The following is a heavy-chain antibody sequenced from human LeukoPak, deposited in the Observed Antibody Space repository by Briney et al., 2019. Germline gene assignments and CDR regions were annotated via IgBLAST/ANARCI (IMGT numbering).Heavy chain of an antibody. V-gene: IGHV1-18*01. J-gene: IGHJ6*02. CDR2: ISAYNGNT. CDR3: ARLKAAAGTRYYYYYGMDV. D-gene: IGHD6-13*01. CDR1: GYTFTSYG. Sequence: AASVKVSCTASGYTFTSYGISWVRQAPGQGLEWMGWISAYNGNTNYAQKLQGRVTMTTDTSTSTAYMELRSLRSDDTAVYYCARLKAAAGTRYYYYYGMDVWGQGTTVTVSS.